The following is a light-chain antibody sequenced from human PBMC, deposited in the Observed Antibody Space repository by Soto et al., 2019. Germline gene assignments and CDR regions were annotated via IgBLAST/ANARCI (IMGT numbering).Light chain of an antibody. CDR1: QGINNY. CDR2: AAS. J-gene: IGKJ3*01. CDR3: QKYNSAPET. Sequence: DIQMTQSPSSLSASVGDRVTITCRASQGINNYLAWYQQKSGKVPKLLIYAASTLQSGVPSRFSGSGAGTYFTLTISSLQPEDVATYCCQKYNSAPETFGPGTKVDIK. V-gene: IGKV1-27*01.